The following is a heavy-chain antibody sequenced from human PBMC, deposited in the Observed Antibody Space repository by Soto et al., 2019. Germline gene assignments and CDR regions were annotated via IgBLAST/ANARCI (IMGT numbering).Heavy chain of an antibody. Sequence: QVQLVESGGGVVQPGRSLRLSCAASGFTFSNYAMHWVRQAPGKGLEWVAVIWYDGSYEYYADSVKGRFTISRDNSKNTLYLQMNSLRAEDKAVYYCARGDDTVATINAFDMWGQGTMVTVSS. CDR2: IWYDGSYE. J-gene: IGHJ3*02. V-gene: IGHV3-33*01. D-gene: IGHD5-12*01. CDR1: GFTFSNYA. CDR3: ARGDDTVATINAFDM.